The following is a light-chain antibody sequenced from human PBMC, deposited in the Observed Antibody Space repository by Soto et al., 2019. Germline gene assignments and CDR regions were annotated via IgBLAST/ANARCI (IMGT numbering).Light chain of an antibody. V-gene: IGKV3-20*01. CDR1: QSVISTY. J-gene: IGKJ1*01. CDR3: QQYRDSLGT. Sequence: EIVLTQSPGTLSLSPGERATLSCRASQSVISTYLAWYQQKPGQAPRLLLYGASSRATGIPDRFSGSGSGTDFTLTISRLEPEDFAVYYCQQYRDSLGTFGQGTKVEIK. CDR2: GAS.